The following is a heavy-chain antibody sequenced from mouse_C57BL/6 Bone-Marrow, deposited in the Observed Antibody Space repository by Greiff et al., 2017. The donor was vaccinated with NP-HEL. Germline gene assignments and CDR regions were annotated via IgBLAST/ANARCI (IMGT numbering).Heavy chain of an antibody. Sequence: EVQVVESGGGLVQPGGSLKLSCAASGFTFSDYYMYWVRQTPEKRLEWVAYISNGGGSTYYPDTVKGRFTISRDNAKNTLYLQMSRMKSEDTDMYYGARKRNGNYGRAMDYWGQGTSVTVSS. CDR1: GFTFSDYY. V-gene: IGHV5-12*01. J-gene: IGHJ4*01. CDR2: ISNGGGST. D-gene: IGHD2-1*01. CDR3: ARKRNGNYGRAMDY.